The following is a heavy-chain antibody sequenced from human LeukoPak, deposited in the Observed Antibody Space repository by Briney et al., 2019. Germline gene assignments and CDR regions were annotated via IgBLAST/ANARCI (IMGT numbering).Heavy chain of an antibody. V-gene: IGHV3-7*01. CDR1: GFTFSDYW. CDR3: ARGDWAPFDY. CDR2: IDQDGRSE. J-gene: IGHJ4*02. D-gene: IGHD2-21*02. Sequence: GGSLRLSCAASGFTFSDYWMNWVRQAPGKGLEWVANIDQDGRSEYYLGSVHGRFTISRENAKISLYLQMNSLRAEDTAVYYCARGDWAPFDYWGQGRLLTVSS.